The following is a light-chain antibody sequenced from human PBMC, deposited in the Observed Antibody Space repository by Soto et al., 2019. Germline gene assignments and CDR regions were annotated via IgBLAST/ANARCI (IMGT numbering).Light chain of an antibody. Sequence: DIQMTQSPSSLSASIGDRVTISCRASQDISSSLNWYQHKSGQAPKLLIYAASGLHSGVPSRFSGSGSGTDFTLTISSLQPEDFATYYCQQSYVTPWTFGQGTKVEIK. CDR3: QQSYVTPWT. CDR2: AAS. V-gene: IGKV1-39*01. J-gene: IGKJ1*01. CDR1: QDISSS.